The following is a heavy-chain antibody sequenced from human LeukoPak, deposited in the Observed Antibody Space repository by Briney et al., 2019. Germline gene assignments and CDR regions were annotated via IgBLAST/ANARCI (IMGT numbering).Heavy chain of an antibody. V-gene: IGHV4-39*01. CDR1: GGSISSSSYY. CDR2: IYYSGGT. CDR3: ARLRTTHAAFDI. D-gene: IGHD1-7*01. Sequence: SETLSLTCTVSGGSISSSSYYWDWIRQPPGERLEWIGSIYYSGGTYYNPSLKSRVTISVDTSKNQFSLKLSSVTAADTAVYYCARLRTTHAAFDIWGQGTMVTVSS. J-gene: IGHJ3*02.